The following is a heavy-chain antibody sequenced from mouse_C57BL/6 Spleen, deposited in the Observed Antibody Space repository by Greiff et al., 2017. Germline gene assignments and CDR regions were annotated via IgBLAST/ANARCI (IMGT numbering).Heavy chain of an antibody. V-gene: IGHV1-50*01. J-gene: IGHJ2*01. CDR3: ARRSYGSSLYYFDY. D-gene: IGHD1-1*01. CDR2: IDPSDSYT. Sequence: QVHVKQPGAELVKPGASVKLSCKASGYTFTSYWMQWVKQRPGQGLEWIGEIDPSDSYTNYNQKFKGKATLTVDTSSSTAYMQLSSLTSEDSAVYYCARRSYGSSLYYFDYWGQGTTLTVSS. CDR1: GYTFTSYW.